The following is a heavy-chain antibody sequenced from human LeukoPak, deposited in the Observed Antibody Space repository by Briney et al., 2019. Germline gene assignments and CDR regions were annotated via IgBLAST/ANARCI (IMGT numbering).Heavy chain of an antibody. D-gene: IGHD3-22*01. J-gene: IGHJ4*02. Sequence: GGSLRLSCAASGFTFSSYWMHWVRQAPGKGLVWVSRINSDGSSTSYADTVKGRFTISRDHSKNTLYLQMNSLRADDTAVYYCAKEGYDSGGYTFAYWGQGTLVTVSS. CDR1: GFTFSSYW. V-gene: IGHV3-74*01. CDR3: AKEGYDSGGYTFAY. CDR2: INSDGSST.